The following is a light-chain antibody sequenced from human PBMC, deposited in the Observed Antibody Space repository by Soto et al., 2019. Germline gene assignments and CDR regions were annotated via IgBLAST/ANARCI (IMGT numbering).Light chain of an antibody. V-gene: IGLV2-14*01. Sequence: QSVPTQPASVSGSPGQSITISCTGTSSDVGGYNYVSWYQQHPGKAPKLMIYEVTNRPSGVSNRFSGSKSGNTASLTISGLQAEDEADYYCSSYTSSNTLVFGGGTKVTVL. CDR1: SSDVGGYNY. J-gene: IGLJ2*01. CDR3: SSYTSSNTLV. CDR2: EVT.